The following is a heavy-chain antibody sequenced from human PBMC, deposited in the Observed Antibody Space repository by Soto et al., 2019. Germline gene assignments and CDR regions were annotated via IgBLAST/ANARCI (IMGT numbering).Heavy chain of an antibody. V-gene: IGHV3-30*18. J-gene: IGHJ4*02. D-gene: IGHD4-17*01. CDR2: ISYDGSNK. CDR3: AKDLYGGAFDY. CDR1: GFTFSSYG. Sequence: QVQLVESGGGVVQPGRSLRLSCAASGFTFSSYGMHWVRQAPGKGLEWVAVISYDGSNKYYADSVKGRFTISRDNSKNTLYRQMNSLRAEDTAVYYCAKDLYGGAFDYWGQGTLVTVSS.